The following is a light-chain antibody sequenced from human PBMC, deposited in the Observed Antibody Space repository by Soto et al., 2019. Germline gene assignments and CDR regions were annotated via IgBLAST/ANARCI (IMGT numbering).Light chain of an antibody. V-gene: IGKV1-5*03. Sequence: IQMTQSPSTMSASVGDRVTFTCRASQTISTWLAWYQQKPGEAPKLLIYQASTLEFGVPSRFSAIASGTEFTLTINTLQPAYFATYSCQQYNSYPWTFGQGTKL. CDR3: QQYNSYPWT. CDR1: QTISTW. J-gene: IGKJ1*01. CDR2: QAS.